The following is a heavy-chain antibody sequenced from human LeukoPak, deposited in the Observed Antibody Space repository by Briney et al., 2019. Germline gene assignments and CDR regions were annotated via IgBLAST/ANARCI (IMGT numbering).Heavy chain of an antibody. J-gene: IGHJ4*02. CDR1: GFTFSHFW. CDR3: ARDRDFCRDY. CDR2: INEHGNQK. Sequence: GGSLRLSCAASGFTFSHFWMSWVRQAPGKGLEWVANINEHGNQKYYVDSLNGRFTIFRDNDKNSLFLQMASLKDEDTAVYYWARDRDFCRDYWGLGALVTVSS. V-gene: IGHV3-7*01. D-gene: IGHD2/OR15-2a*01.